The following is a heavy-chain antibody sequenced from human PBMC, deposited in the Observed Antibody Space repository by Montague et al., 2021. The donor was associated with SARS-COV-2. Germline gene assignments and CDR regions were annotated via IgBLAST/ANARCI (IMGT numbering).Heavy chain of an antibody. J-gene: IGHJ4*02. CDR1: GFSFSTFW. V-gene: IGHV3-7*05. CDR3: ARDPNWGAH. D-gene: IGHD7-27*01. CDR2: IKPDGSDK. Sequence: SLRLSCAASGFSFSTFWMTLFRQAPVKGLEWVASIKPDGSDKYYLESVKGRFTISRDNARNSLYLQLNNLRAEDTAVYYCARDPNWGAHWGQGNLVTVSS.